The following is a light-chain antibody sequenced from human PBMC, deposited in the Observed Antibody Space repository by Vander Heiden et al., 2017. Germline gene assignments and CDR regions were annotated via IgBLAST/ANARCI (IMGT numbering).Light chain of an antibody. CDR1: KSISSW. CDR3: QQYNSFSRT. J-gene: IGKJ1*01. Sequence: DIQMTQSPSTLSASVGDRVTINCRASKSISSWLAWYQQKAGKAPKLLIYKASSLDTGVPSRFSGSGSGTEFTLTISSLQPDDFASYYCQQYNSFSRTFGQGTKVEIK. V-gene: IGKV1-5*03. CDR2: KAS.